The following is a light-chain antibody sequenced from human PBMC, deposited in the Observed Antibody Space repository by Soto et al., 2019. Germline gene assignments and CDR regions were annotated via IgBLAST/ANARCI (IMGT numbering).Light chain of an antibody. Sequence: EIVLTQSPATLSVSPGDRATLSCRASQSVSSNLAWYQQKPGQTPRLLIYGASTRPTGVPPRFSGSRSGTEFTLTISSLQSEDFAVYYCQQYYNWPPYTFGQGTKVDFK. V-gene: IGKV3-15*01. CDR3: QQYYNWPPYT. J-gene: IGKJ2*01. CDR1: QSVSSN. CDR2: GAS.